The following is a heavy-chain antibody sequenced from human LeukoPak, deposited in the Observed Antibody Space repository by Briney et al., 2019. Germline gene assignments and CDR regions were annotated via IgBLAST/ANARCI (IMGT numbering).Heavy chain of an antibody. CDR1: GGTFSSYA. CDR3: ARAPVAGTGYYFDY. D-gene: IGHD6-19*01. J-gene: IGHJ4*02. Sequence: ASVKVSCKASGGTFSSYAISWVRQAPGQGLEWMGRIIPILGIANYAQKFQGRVTITADKSTSTAYMELSSLGSEDTAVYYCARAPVAGTGYYFDYWGQGTLVTVSS. V-gene: IGHV1-69*04. CDR2: IIPILGIA.